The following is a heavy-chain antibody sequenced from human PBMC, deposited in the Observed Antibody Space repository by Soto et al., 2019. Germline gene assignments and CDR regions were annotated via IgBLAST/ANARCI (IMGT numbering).Heavy chain of an antibody. Sequence: PSETLSLTCTVSGGSISSGGYYWSWIRQHPGKGLEWIGYIYYSGSTYYNPSLKSRVTISVDTSKNQFSLKLSSVTAADTAVYYCASFPPRSPFNQEGYFDYWGQGTLVTVSS. CDR3: ASFPPRSPFNQEGYFDY. V-gene: IGHV4-31*03. CDR2: IYYSGST. CDR1: GGSISSGGYY. J-gene: IGHJ4*02.